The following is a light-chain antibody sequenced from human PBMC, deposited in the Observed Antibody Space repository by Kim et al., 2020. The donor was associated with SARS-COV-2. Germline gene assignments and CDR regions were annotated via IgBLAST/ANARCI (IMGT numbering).Light chain of an antibody. V-gene: IGKV3D-15*01. CDR2: DAS. Sequence: EIVLTQSPATLSVSPGERATLTCRASQSVSTKLAWYQQKGGRPPRSLIYDASTRATGVPARFSGGGSGTDFTLTISSLQSEDFAVYYCQQGHDWAQTFGPGTKVDSK. J-gene: IGKJ1*01. CDR1: QSVSTK. CDR3: QQGHDWAQT.